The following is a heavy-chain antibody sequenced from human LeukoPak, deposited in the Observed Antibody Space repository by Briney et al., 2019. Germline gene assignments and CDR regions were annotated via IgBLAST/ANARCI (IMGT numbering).Heavy chain of an antibody. V-gene: IGHV3-48*03. CDR1: GFTFSSYE. CDR2: ISSSGSTI. Sequence: GGSLRLSCAASGFTFSSYEMNWVRQAPGKGLEWVSYISSSGSTIYYADSVKGRFTISRDNAKNSLYLQMNSLRAEDTAVYYCARDRGGGSCYGPYDAFDIWGQGAMVTASS. D-gene: IGHD2-15*01. CDR3: ARDRGGGSCYGPYDAFDI. J-gene: IGHJ3*02.